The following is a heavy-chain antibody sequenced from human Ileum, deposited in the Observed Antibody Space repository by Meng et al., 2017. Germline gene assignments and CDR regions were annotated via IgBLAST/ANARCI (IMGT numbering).Heavy chain of an antibody. J-gene: IGHJ4*02. D-gene: IGHD6-13*01. CDR2: INRGGNT. Sequence: QVQLPRWGAGLLKPSETLSLTCAFSGGSFSGYYWTWIRQSPGKGLEWIGEINRGGNTNYNPSLKSRITMSVDTSKNQFFLNLTSVTPADTAVYYCARAWSSSWSFLDFWGQGGLVTVSS. CDR3: ARAWSSSWSFLDF. CDR1: GGSFSGYY. V-gene: IGHV4-34*01.